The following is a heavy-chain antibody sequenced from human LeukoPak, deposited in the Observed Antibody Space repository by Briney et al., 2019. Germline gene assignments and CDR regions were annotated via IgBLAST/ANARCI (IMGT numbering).Heavy chain of an antibody. J-gene: IGHJ4*02. V-gene: IGHV1-2*06. CDR2: INPNSGGT. CDR3: ARGARIAAAGKYYFDY. Sequence: ASVKVSCKASGYTFTGYYMHWVRQAPGQGLEWMGRINPNSGGTNYAQKFQGRVTMTRDTSTSTAYMELSRLRSDDTAVYYCARGARIAAAGKYYFDYWGQGTLVTVSS. D-gene: IGHD6-13*01. CDR1: GYTFTGYY.